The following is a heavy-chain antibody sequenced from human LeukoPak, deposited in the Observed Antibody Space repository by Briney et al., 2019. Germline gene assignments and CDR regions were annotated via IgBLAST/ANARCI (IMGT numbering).Heavy chain of an antibody. D-gene: IGHD6-6*01. V-gene: IGHV1-69*05. CDR1: GGTFSSYA. Sequence: SVKVSCKASGGTFSSYAISWVRQAPGQELEWMGGIIPIFGTANYAQKFQGRVTITTDESTSTAYMELSSLRSEDTAVYYCASSLGAARPYYYYYMDVWGKGTTVTVSS. CDR3: ASSLGAARPYYYYYMDV. CDR2: IIPIFGTA. J-gene: IGHJ6*03.